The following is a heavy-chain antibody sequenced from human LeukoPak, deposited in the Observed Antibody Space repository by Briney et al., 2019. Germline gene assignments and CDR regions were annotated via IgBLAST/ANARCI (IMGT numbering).Heavy chain of an antibody. V-gene: IGHV3-21*01. CDR2: ISSSSSYI. Sequence: GGSLRLSCAASGFTFSSYSMNWVRQAPGKGLEWVSSISSSSSYIYYADSVKGRFTISRDNAKNSLYLQMNSLRAEDMAVYYCARGELLWFGETRGYYYYYYGMDVWGQGTTVTVSS. J-gene: IGHJ6*02. CDR3: ARGELLWFGETRGYYYYYYGMDV. CDR1: GFTFSSYS. D-gene: IGHD3-10*01.